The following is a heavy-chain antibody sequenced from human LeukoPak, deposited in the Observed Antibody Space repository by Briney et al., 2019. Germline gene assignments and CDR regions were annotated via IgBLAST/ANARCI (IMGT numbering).Heavy chain of an antibody. J-gene: IGHJ5*02. CDR2: IYHSGST. V-gene: IGHV4-38-2*01. D-gene: IGHD3-10*01. CDR3: ARASITMVRGVIQGPNWFDP. CDR1: GYSISSGYY. Sequence: SETLSLTCAVSGYSISSGYYWGWIRQPPGKGLEWIGSIYHSGSTYYNPSLKSRVTISVDTSKNQFSLKLSSVTAADTAVYYCARASITMVRGVIQGPNWFDPWGQGILVTVSS.